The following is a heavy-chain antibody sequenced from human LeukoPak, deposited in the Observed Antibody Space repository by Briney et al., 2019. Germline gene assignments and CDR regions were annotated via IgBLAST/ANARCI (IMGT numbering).Heavy chain of an antibody. Sequence: GGSLRLSCAASGFTFSSYGMHWVRQAPGKGLEWVAFIRYDGSNKYYADSVKGRFTISRDNSKNTLYLQMNSLRAEDTAVYYCARDFWGAYRVDFFDFWGQGILVTVSS. CDR1: GFTFSSYG. D-gene: IGHD3-3*01. V-gene: IGHV3-30*02. J-gene: IGHJ4*02. CDR3: ARDFWGAYRVDFFDF. CDR2: IRYDGSNK.